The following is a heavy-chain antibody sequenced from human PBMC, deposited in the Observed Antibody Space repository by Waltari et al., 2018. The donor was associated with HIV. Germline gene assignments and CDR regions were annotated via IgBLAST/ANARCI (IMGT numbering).Heavy chain of an antibody. CDR2: MFYVGPT. V-gene: IGHV4-59*08. Sequence: QVQLQESGPGLVKPSETLSLTCTVSGDSLSRYHWSWIRQPPGQGLEWIGYMFYVGPTGYNPSLESRVTISVDTSKNQFSLELASVTAADTAVYYCARHPIRGAFDLWGPGALVTVSS. D-gene: IGHD3-10*01. CDR3: ARHPIRGAFDL. CDR1: GDSLSRYH. J-gene: IGHJ4*02.